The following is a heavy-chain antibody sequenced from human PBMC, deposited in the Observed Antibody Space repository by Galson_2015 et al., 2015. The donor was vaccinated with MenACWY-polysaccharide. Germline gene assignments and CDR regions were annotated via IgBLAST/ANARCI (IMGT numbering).Heavy chain of an antibody. CDR2: IKQGGSQK. V-gene: IGHV3-7*01. D-gene: IGHD3-16*01. Sequence: SLRLSCAASGFTFSNFWMSWVRQAPGKGLEWVANIKQGGSQKYYVDSVKGRFTISRDNAKNSLSLQMNSLRAEDTAVYYCARLRQGGFFDYWGQGTLVTVSS. CDR3: ARLRQGGFFDY. J-gene: IGHJ4*02. CDR1: GFTFSNFW.